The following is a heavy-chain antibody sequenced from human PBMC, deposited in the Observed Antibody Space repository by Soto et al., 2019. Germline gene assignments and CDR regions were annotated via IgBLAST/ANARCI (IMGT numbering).Heavy chain of an antibody. Sequence: SGGYLRLSCEASGFTFGSYWMSWVRQAPGKGLEWVANVRQDGSQKYLVDSVKGRFTTSRDNAKTSMYLQMNSLSAEDTAVHYCVRDGSSGWHVDSWGQGPLVTVSS. J-gene: IGHJ4*02. V-gene: IGHV3-7*01. CDR3: VRDGSSGWHVDS. D-gene: IGHD6-19*01. CDR1: GFTFGSYW. CDR2: VRQDGSQK.